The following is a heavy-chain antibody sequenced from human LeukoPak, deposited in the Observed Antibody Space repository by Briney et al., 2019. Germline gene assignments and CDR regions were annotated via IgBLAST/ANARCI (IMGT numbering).Heavy chain of an antibody. Sequence: SETLSLTCAVYGGSFSGYYWSWIRQPPGKGLEWIGEINHSGSTNYNPSLKSRVTISVDTSKNQFSLKLNSVTAADTAVYYCARGVWHFDYWGQGTLVTVSS. D-gene: IGHD2-8*01. J-gene: IGHJ4*02. CDR1: GGSFSGYY. V-gene: IGHV4-34*01. CDR2: INHSGST. CDR3: ARGVWHFDY.